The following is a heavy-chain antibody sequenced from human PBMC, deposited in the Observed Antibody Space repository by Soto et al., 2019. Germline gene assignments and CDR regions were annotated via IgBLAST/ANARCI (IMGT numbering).Heavy chain of an antibody. CDR1: GGSLSGFY. Sequence: QVQLQQWGAGLLKPSETLSLTCAVYGGSLSGFYWTWIRQPPGKGLEWIGEINHSGSINYNPSLKSRVTISVDTSKSQFSLKLSSVTAADTAVYYCARGGRGFRWSGDPSPFDIWGQGTLLTVSS. CDR2: INHSGSI. D-gene: IGHD3-3*01. CDR3: ARGGRGFRWSGDPSPFDI. V-gene: IGHV4-34*01. J-gene: IGHJ3*02.